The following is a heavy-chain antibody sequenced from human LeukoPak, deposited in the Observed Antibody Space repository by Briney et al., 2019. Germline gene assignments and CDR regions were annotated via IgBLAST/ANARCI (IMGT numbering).Heavy chain of an antibody. Sequence: GGSLRLSCEASGFTFSSYAMSWVRQAPGKGLEWVSAISGSGGSTYYADYVKGRFTISRDNSKNTLYLQVNSLRVEDTAVYYCAKGDRNSGWSYWGQGTLVTVSS. D-gene: IGHD6-19*01. CDR3: AKGDRNSGWSY. CDR1: GFTFSSYA. V-gene: IGHV3-23*01. CDR2: ISGSGGST. J-gene: IGHJ4*02.